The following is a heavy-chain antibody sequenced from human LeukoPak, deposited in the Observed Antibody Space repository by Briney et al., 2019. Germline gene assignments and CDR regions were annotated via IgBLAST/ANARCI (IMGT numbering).Heavy chain of an antibody. CDR2: ISNTGNTI. V-gene: IGHV3-11*01. CDR3: ARDRHILEWLFKLHY. Sequence: GGSLRLSCAASGFAYSDYYMSWIRQAPGKGLEWVSYISNTGNTIYYADSVKGRFTISRDNAKNLLYLQMNSLRAEDTAVYYRARDRHILEWLFKLHYWGQGILVTVSS. D-gene: IGHD3-3*01. J-gene: IGHJ4*02. CDR1: GFAYSDYY.